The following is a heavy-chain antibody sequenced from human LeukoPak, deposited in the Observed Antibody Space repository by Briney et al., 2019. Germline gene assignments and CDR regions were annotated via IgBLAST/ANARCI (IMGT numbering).Heavy chain of an antibody. D-gene: IGHD6-19*01. J-gene: IGHJ4*02. Sequence: GGSLRLSCAASGFIVSSNHMSWVRQAPGKGLEWVSVIYSGGGTYYADSVKGRFTISRDKSKNTLYLQMNSLRAEDTAVYYCAKDTYSSGCCLDYWGQGTLVTVSS. CDR2: IYSGGGT. V-gene: IGHV3-53*01. CDR3: AKDTYSSGCCLDY. CDR1: GFIVSSNH.